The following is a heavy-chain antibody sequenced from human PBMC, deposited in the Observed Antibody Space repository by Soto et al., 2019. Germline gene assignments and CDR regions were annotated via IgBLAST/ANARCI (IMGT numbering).Heavy chain of an antibody. CDR3: ARQRYCSGGSCYLIPAGDAFDI. D-gene: IGHD2-15*01. V-gene: IGHV4-39*01. CDR2: IYYSGST. Sequence: SETLSLTCTVSGGSISSSSYYWGWIRQPPGKGLEWIGSIYYSGSTYYNPSLKSRVTISVDTSKNQFSLKLSSVTAADTAVYYCARQRYCSGGSCYLIPAGDAFDIWGQGTMVTVSS. CDR1: GGSISSSSYY. J-gene: IGHJ3*02.